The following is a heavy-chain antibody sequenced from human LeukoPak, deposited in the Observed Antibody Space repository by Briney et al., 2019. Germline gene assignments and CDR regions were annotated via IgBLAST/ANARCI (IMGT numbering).Heavy chain of an antibody. V-gene: IGHV3-23*01. CDR1: GFTFRSYA. Sequence: GGSLRLSCAASGFTFRSYAVSWVRQAPGKGLEWVSAISGSGGSTYYADSVKGRFTISRDNSKNTLYLQMNSLRAEDTAVYYCASHHYYDSSGLDDYFDYWGQGTLVTVSS. CDR3: ASHHYYDSSGLDDYFDY. D-gene: IGHD3-22*01. J-gene: IGHJ4*02. CDR2: ISGSGGST.